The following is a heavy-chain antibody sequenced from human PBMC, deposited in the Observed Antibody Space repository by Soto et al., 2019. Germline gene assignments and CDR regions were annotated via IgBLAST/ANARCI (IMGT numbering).Heavy chain of an antibody. D-gene: IGHD3-10*01. CDR2: MTSDGRTT. CDR1: GFAFGNYW. J-gene: IGHJ4*02. V-gene: IGHV3-74*01. CDR3: ARDSGWPILNFDN. Sequence: GGSLRLSCAASGFAFGNYWMHWVRQPPGKGPEWVSRMTSDGRTTQYADSVKGRFTVSKEMSKNTAFLQMNALRHEDTAVYFCARDSGWPILNFDNWGQGTPVTVSS.